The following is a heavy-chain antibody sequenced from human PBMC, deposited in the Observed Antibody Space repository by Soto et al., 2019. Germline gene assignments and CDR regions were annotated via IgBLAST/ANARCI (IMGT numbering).Heavy chain of an antibody. CDR3: AREPYITPRWGPAVY. CDR2: IDAGDGHT. D-gene: IGHD7-27*01. V-gene: IGHV1-3*01. CDR1: GYSFTSYA. J-gene: IGHJ4*01. Sequence: QVQLVQSGAEVKKPGASVKVSCKASGYSFTSYAIHWVRQAPGQRLEWVGWIDAGDGHTKYSQNFQDRVTITRYTSASTAYMEVSSLRSEDTAVYYCAREPYITPRWGPAVYWGHGTLVSVSS.